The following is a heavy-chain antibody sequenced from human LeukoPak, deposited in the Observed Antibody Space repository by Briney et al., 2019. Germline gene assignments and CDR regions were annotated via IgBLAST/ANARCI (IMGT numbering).Heavy chain of an antibody. CDR1: GFTVSSNY. J-gene: IGHJ4*02. CDR3: AREVCSGGSCYPEDY. V-gene: IGHV3-66*01. D-gene: IGHD2-15*01. CDR2: IYSGGST. Sequence: GGSLRLSCAASGFTVSSNYMSWVRQAPGEGLEWVSFIYSGGSTYYADSVKGRFTISRDNSKNTLYLQMNSLRAEDTAVYYCAREVCSGGSCYPEDYWGQGTLVTVSS.